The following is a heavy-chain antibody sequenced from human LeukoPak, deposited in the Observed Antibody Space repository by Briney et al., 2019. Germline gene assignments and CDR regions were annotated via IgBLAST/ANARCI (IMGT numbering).Heavy chain of an antibody. D-gene: IGHD3-10*01. J-gene: IGHJ5*02. CDR1: GGSFSGYY. CDR3: ARGRLYYYGSGSYYPSNNWFDP. Sequence: SETLSLTCAVYGGSFSGYYWNWIRQPPGKGLEWIGEINHSGSTNYNPSLKSRVTISVDTSKNQFSLKLSSVTAADTAVYYCARGRLYYYGSGSYYPSNNWFDPWGQGTLVTVSS. CDR2: INHSGST. V-gene: IGHV4-34*01.